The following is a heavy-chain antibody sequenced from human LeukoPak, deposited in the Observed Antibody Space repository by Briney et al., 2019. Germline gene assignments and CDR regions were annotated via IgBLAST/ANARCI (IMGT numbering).Heavy chain of an antibody. CDR2: ITWNRDNI. J-gene: IGHJ6*02. V-gene: IGHV3-9*01. CDR3: AKDLSSAITSALVLDV. CDR1: GFTFDDYA. Sequence: GGSLRLSCAASGFTFDDYAMHWVRHTPGKGLEWVSGITWNRDNIGYGDSVKGRFTISRDNVKNVLYLQMNSLRPEDTALYYCAKDLSSAITSALVLDVWGQGTTVIVS. D-gene: IGHD3-22*01.